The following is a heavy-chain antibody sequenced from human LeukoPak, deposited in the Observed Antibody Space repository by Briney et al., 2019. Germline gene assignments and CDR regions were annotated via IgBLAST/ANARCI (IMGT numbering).Heavy chain of an antibody. CDR2: VYHRGNI. J-gene: IGHJ4*02. Sequence: SETLSLTCTVSGSSISSYYWGRIRQPPGKGLEWIGGVYHRGNIYYNPSLKSRVTISVDTSKNQFSLKLTSVAAADTAVYYCARRFYDSSGYYPTFDYWGQGTLVTVSS. D-gene: IGHD3-22*01. CDR3: ARRFYDSSGYYPTFDY. V-gene: IGHV4-38-2*02. CDR1: GSSISSYY.